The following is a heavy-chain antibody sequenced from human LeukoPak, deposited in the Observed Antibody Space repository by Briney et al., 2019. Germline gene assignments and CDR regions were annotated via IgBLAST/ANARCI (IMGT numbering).Heavy chain of an antibody. D-gene: IGHD3-22*01. CDR1: GFTFSSYG. Sequence: GGSLRLSCAASGFTFSSYGMSWVRQAPGKGLEWVSAISGSGGSTYYADSVKGRFTISRDNAKNSLYLQMNSLRAEDTAVYYCARNKAVYCDSSGYATCFDYWGQGTLVTVSS. CDR3: ARNKAVYCDSSGYATCFDY. CDR2: ISGSGGST. J-gene: IGHJ4*02. V-gene: IGHV3-23*01.